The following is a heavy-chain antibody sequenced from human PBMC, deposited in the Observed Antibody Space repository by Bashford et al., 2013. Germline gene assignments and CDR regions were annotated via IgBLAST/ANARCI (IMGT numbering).Heavy chain of an antibody. Sequence: ASVKVSCKASGYTFTGYYMHWVRQAPGQGLEWMGGFDPEDGETIYAQKFQGRVTMTEDTSTDTAYMELSSLRSEDTAVYYCRQPPPYGDYVEYKVLDLWGRGTLVTVSS. CDR3: RQPPPYGDYVEYKVLDL. CDR1: GYTFTGYY. V-gene: IGHV1-24*01. CDR2: FDPEDGET. J-gene: IGHJ2*01. D-gene: IGHD4-17*01.